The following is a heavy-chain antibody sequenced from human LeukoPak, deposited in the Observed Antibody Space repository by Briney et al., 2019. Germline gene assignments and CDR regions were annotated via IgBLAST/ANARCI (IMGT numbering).Heavy chain of an antibody. D-gene: IGHD2-2*01. Sequence: GGPLRLSCPASGFTFSRFAMIWVRRAPGKGLEGASAISGTGDSTYYADSVKGRFTISRDNSKNTLYVQMNSLRVEDTAVYYCAKSWYQMLWDWFDPWGQGTLVTVSS. CDR3: AKSWYQMLWDWFDP. V-gene: IGHV3-23*01. CDR1: GFTFSRFA. CDR2: ISGTGDST. J-gene: IGHJ5*02.